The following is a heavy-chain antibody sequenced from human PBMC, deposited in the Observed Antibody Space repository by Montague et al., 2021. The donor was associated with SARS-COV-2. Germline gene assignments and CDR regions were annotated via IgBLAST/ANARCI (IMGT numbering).Heavy chain of an antibody. CDR3: ARHKRWRIAAAGRDFDY. J-gene: IGHJ4*02. D-gene: IGHD6-13*01. Sequence: SETLSLTCTVSGGSICSSSYYWGWIRQPPGKGLEWIGSIYYSGSTYYXXXLKSRVTISVDTSKNQFSLKLSSVTAADTAVYYCARHKRWRIAAAGRDFDYWGQGTLVTVSS. CDR1: GGSICSSSYY. V-gene: IGHV4-39*01. CDR2: IYYSGST.